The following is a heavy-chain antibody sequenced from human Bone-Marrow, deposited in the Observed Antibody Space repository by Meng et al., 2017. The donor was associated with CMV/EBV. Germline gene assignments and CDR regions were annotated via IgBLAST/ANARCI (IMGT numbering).Heavy chain of an antibody. J-gene: IGHJ1*01. V-gene: IGHV3-48*03. D-gene: IGHD6-13*01. CDR2: ISSSGSTI. CDR1: GGSISSSSYY. CDR3: VRQGGVAAAGLSF. Sequence: LSLTCTVSGGSISSSSYYWGWVRQAPGKGLEWVSYISSSGSTIYYADSVKGRFTISRDNAKNSLFLQRNSLRVEATALYYCVRQGGVAAAGLSFWGQGTLVTVSS.